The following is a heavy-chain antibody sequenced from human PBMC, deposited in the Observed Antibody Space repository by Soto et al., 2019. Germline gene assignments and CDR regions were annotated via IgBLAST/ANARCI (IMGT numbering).Heavy chain of an antibody. CDR2: ISGSGGST. Sequence: EVQLLESGGGLVQPGGSLRLSCAASGFTFSSYAMSWVRQAPGKGLEWVSAISGSGGSTYYADSVKGRFTISRDNSKNTLYLQMNSLRAEDTAVYYCAKENSSLYFGVNYYYYGMDVWGQGTTVTVSS. CDR3: AKENSSLYFGVNYYYYGMDV. J-gene: IGHJ6*02. V-gene: IGHV3-23*01. D-gene: IGHD6-13*01. CDR1: GFTFSSYA.